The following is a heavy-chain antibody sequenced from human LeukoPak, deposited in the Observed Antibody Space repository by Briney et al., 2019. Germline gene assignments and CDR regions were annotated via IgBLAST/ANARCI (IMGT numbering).Heavy chain of an antibody. J-gene: IGHJ5*02. D-gene: IGHD3-10*01. CDR1: GGSISSSSYY. CDR3: ARGTMVRGYNWFDP. CDR2: FYTSGST. V-gene: IGHV4-61*02. Sequence: PSETLSLTCTVSGGSISSSSYYWSWIRQPAGKGLEWIGRFYTSGSTNYNPFLESRVTISVDRSKNQFSLKLSSVTAADTAVYYCARGTMVRGYNWFDPWGQGTLVTVSS.